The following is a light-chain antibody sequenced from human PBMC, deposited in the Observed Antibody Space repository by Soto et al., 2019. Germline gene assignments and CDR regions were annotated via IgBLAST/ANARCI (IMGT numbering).Light chain of an antibody. Sequence: QSVLTQPASVSGSPGQSITISCTGTISDVGGYNTVSWYQQHPGKVPKLMIHDVSDRPSWVSDRFSGSKSGNTAFLTISGLQAEDEADYYCSSYTTSISYVFGSGTKVTV. CDR1: ISDVGGYNT. J-gene: IGLJ1*01. V-gene: IGLV2-14*01. CDR3: SSYTTSISYV. CDR2: DVS.